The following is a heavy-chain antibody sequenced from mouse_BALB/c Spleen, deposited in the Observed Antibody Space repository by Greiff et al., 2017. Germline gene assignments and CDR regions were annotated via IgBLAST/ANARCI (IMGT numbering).Heavy chain of an antibody. CDR2: ISYSGST. CDR3: ARRSPFWYFDV. J-gene: IGHJ1*01. Sequence: DVKLQESGPGLVKPSQSLSLTCTVTGYSITSDYAWNWIRQFPGNKLEWMGYISYSGSTSYNPSLKSRISITRDTSKNQFFLQLNSVTTEDTATYYCARRSPFWYFDVWGAGTTVTVSS. CDR1: GYSITSDYA. V-gene: IGHV3-2*02.